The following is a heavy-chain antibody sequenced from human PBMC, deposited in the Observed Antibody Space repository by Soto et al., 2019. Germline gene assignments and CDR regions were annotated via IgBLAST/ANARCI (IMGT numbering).Heavy chain of an antibody. D-gene: IGHD3-10*01. CDR3: ARRFTMVRGVPAPYYYYYGMDV. J-gene: IGHJ6*02. CDR1: GGSFSGYY. Sequence: QVQLQQWGAGLLKPSETLSLTCAVYGGSFSGYYWSWIRKPPGKGLEWIGEINHSGSTNYNPSLKSRVTISVVTSKNQFSLKLSSVTAADTAVYYCARRFTMVRGVPAPYYYYYGMDVWGQGTTVTVSS. V-gene: IGHV4-34*01. CDR2: INHSGST.